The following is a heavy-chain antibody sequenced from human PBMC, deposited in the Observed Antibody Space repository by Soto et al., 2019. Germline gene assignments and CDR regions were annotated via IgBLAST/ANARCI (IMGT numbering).Heavy chain of an antibody. CDR1: GDRITSYG. J-gene: IGHJ6*02. Sequence: ASVKLSCKACGDRITSYGISWVRQAPGQGLEWLGWISAYDDNTKYAQTLQGRVSMSTDTSTNTAYMELRSLRSDDTAMYYCARGGYYDSSGSRNYHYYGMNVWGQGTTVTVSS. D-gene: IGHD3-22*01. V-gene: IGHV1-18*01. CDR3: ARGGYYDSSGSRNYHYYGMNV. CDR2: ISAYDDNT.